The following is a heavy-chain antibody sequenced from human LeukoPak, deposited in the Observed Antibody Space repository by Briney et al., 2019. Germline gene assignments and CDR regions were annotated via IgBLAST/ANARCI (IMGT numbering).Heavy chain of an antibody. CDR2: IQSKTYGEGT. D-gene: IGHD2-2*01. CDR3: TASDHLYCSSSSCHFDY. Sequence: GGSLRLSCTPSGLIFGDYGMSWVRQAPGKGLEWVSFIQSKTYGEGTRYAASVRGRFTISRDDSRSTAYLQMNSLKTEDTAVYYCTASDHLYCSSSSCHFDYWGQGTLVTVAS. V-gene: IGHV3-49*04. CDR1: GLIFGDYG. J-gene: IGHJ4*02.